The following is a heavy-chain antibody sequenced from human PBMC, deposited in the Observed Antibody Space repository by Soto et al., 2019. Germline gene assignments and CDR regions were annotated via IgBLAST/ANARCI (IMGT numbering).Heavy chain of an antibody. J-gene: IGHJ4*02. Sequence: VQLVESGGGVVQPGTSLRLSCVGSGFTFRNYGIHWVRQAPGKGLEWVAVIWSDASDRHHADSVKGRFTISRDNSKNTLYLQMNSLTAEDTAVYYCARDRRNAHYLDFWGLGTLVTVSS. CDR2: IWSDASDR. V-gene: IGHV3-33*01. CDR1: GFTFRNYG. CDR3: ARDRRNAHYLDF. D-gene: IGHD1-1*01.